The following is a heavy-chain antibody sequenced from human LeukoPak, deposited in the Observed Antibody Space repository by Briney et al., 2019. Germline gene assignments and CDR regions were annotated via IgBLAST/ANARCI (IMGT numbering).Heavy chain of an antibody. CDR2: IDPDDSDT. D-gene: IGHD2/OR15-2a*01. J-gene: IGHJ6*02. V-gene: IGHV5-51*01. Sequence: GESLKISCKCSGYNFTKYWIGWVRQKPGKGLEWMGIIDPDDSDTKYSPSFQGQVTISVDKSISTAYLQWSSLKASDTALYFCARHGGIIIGSPDVWGQGTAVTVTS. CDR1: GYNFTKYW. CDR3: ARHGGIIIGSPDV.